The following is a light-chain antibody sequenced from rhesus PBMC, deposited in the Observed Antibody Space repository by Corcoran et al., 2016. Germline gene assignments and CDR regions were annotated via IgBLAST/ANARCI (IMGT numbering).Light chain of an antibody. CDR1: QSVSSY. V-gene: IGKV3S9*01. J-gene: IGKJ1*01. CDR2: GAS. Sequence: EIVMTQSPATLSLSPGERATLSCRASQSVSSYGAWYQQKPEQAPRLLIYGASSRATVIPDRFRGSGAGTDCTITSSSLEPEEFAVYYCQQYSNWPRTFGQGTKVEIK. CDR3: QQYSNWPRT.